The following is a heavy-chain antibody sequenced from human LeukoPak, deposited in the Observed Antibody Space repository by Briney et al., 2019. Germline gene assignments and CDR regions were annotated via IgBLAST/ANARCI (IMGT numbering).Heavy chain of an antibody. CDR3: ARAPSYSGSLPFDY. V-gene: IGHV1-2*02. CDR1: GYTFTGYY. J-gene: IGHJ4*02. D-gene: IGHD1-26*01. CDR2: INPNSGGT. Sequence: ASVKVSCKASGYTFTGYYMHWVRQAPGQGLEWMGWINPNSGGTNYAQKFQGRVTMTRDTSISTAYMELSRLRSDDTAVYYCARAPSYSGSLPFDYWGQGTLVTVSS.